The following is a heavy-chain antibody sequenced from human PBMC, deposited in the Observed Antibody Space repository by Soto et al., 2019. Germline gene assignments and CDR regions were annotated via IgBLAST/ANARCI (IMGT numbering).Heavy chain of an antibody. CDR2: INPNSGGT. D-gene: IGHD3-9*01. Sequence: ASVKVSCKASGYTFTGYYMHWVRQAPGQGLEWMGWINPNSGGTNYAQKFQGWVTMTRDTSISTAYMELSRLRSDDTAVYYCARATYYDILTGSGFDPWGQGTLVTVYS. V-gene: IGHV1-2*04. CDR3: ARATYYDILTGSGFDP. CDR1: GYTFTGYY. J-gene: IGHJ5*02.